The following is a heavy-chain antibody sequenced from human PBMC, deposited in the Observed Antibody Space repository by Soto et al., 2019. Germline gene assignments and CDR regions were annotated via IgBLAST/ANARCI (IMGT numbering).Heavy chain of an antibody. J-gene: IGHJ5*02. CDR3: VRDRYYYDSSGYVPGP. D-gene: IGHD3-22*01. CDR2: IYYSGST. Sequence: QVQLQESGPGLVKPSQTLSLTCTVSGGSISSGDYYWSWIRQPPGKGLEWIGYIYYSGSTYYNPSLKSRVTISVDTSKNQFSLKLSSVTAADTAVYYCVRDRYYYDSSGYVPGPWGQGTLVTVSS. CDR1: GGSISSGDYY. V-gene: IGHV4-30-4*01.